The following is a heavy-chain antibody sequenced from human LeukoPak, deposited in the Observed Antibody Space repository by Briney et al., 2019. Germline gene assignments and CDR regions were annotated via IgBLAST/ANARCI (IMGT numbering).Heavy chain of an antibody. D-gene: IGHD3-3*01. Sequence: SETLSLTCTVSGGSISSYYWGWIRQPAGKGLEWIGRIYTSGSTNYNPSLKSRVTMSVDTSKNQFSLKLSSVTAADTAVYYCARDRVEWLPPSSYNWFDPWGQGTLVTVSS. CDR1: GGSISSYY. CDR2: IYTSGST. V-gene: IGHV4-4*07. CDR3: ARDRVEWLPPSSYNWFDP. J-gene: IGHJ5*02.